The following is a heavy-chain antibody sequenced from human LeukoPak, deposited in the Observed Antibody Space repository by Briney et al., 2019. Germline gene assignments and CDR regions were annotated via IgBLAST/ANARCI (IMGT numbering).Heavy chain of an antibody. CDR3: VKGGSSSHNWFDP. CDR1: GFTFSDFC. CDR2: IRNDGSND. J-gene: IGHJ5*02. Sequence: GGSLRLSCAASGFTFSDFCMHWVRQAPGKGLEWVAFIRNDGSNDYYPDSVKGRFTISRDNSRTTLYLQMHSLRIEDTAVYYCVKGGSSSHNWFDPWGQGILVTVSS. D-gene: IGHD6-13*01. V-gene: IGHV3-30*02.